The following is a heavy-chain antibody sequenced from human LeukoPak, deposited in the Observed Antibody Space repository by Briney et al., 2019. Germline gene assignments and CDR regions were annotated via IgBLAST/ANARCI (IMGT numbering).Heavy chain of an antibody. CDR2: IRSSGDST. CDR1: GFTFSSYA. V-gene: IGHV3-23*01. Sequence: GGSLRLSCAASGFTFSSYAITWVRQAPGKGLEWVSSIRSSGDSTFYADSVKGRFTISRDNSKNTLYLQMNSLRAEDTAVYYCAKDGSGSYSVMDVWGKGTTVTISS. D-gene: IGHD3-10*01. J-gene: IGHJ6*04. CDR3: AKDGSGSYSVMDV.